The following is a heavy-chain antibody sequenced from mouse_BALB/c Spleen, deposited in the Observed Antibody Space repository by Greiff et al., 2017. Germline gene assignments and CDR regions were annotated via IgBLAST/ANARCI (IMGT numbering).Heavy chain of an antibody. CDR2: ISSGGSYT. V-gene: IGHV5-6*02. CDR1: GFTFSSYG. J-gene: IGHJ2*01. Sequence: EVNVVESGGDLVKPGGSLKLSCAASGFTFSSYGMSWVRQTPDKRLEWVATISSGGSYTYYPDSVKGRFTISRDNAKNTLYLQMSSLKSEDTAMYYCARRDYGSSNYFDYWGQGTTLTVSS. CDR3: ARRDYGSSNYFDY. D-gene: IGHD1-1*01.